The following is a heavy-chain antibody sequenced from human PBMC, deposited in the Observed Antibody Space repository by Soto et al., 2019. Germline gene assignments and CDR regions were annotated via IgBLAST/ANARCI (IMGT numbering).Heavy chain of an antibody. CDR1: GFTFSSYD. Sequence: PGGSLRLSCAASGFTFSSYDMHWVRQATGKGLEWVSAIGTAGDTYYPGSVKGRFTISRENAKNSLYLQMNGLRAEDTAVYYCARGLRYYYDSSGYPPPRGFDPWGQGTLVTVSS. J-gene: IGHJ5*02. D-gene: IGHD3-22*01. V-gene: IGHV3-13*01. CDR3: ARGLRYYYDSSGYPPPRGFDP. CDR2: IGTAGDT.